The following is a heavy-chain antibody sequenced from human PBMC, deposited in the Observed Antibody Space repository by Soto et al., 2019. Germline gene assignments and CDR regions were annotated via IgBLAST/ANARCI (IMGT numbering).Heavy chain of an antibody. Sequence: GGSLRLSCSASGFTFSSYAMHWVRQAPGKGLEYVSAISSNGGSTYYADSVKGRFTISRDNSKNTLYLQMSSLRAEDTAVYYCVKVNWGITMIVVANDAFDIWGQGTMVTVSS. CDR3: VKVNWGITMIVVANDAFDI. CDR1: GFTFSSYA. J-gene: IGHJ3*02. V-gene: IGHV3-64D*08. CDR2: ISSNGGST. D-gene: IGHD3-22*01.